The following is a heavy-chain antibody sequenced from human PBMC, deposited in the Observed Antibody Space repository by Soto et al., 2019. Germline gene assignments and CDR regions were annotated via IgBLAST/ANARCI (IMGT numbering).Heavy chain of an antibody. V-gene: IGHV6-1*01. Sequence: PSQTLSLTCAISGDSVSSNSAAWNWFRQSPSRGLEWLGRTYYRSKWYNDYAVSVKSRIIINPDTSKNQFSLQLNSVTPEDTAIYYCTRALSGSGPDSWGQGTLVTVSS. J-gene: IGHJ4*02. CDR2: TYYRSKWYN. CDR1: GDSVSSNSAA. D-gene: IGHD6-19*01. CDR3: TRALSGSGPDS.